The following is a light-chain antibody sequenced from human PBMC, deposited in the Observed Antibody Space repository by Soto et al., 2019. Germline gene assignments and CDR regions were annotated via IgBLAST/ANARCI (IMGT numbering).Light chain of an antibody. CDR1: QSVSSY. V-gene: IGKV3-11*01. Sequence: EIVMTQSPGTLSVSPGERATLSCRASQSVSSYLAWYQQKPGQAPRLLIYDASNRATGIPARFSGTGSGTDFTLTINNLEPEDFAVYYCQVRTNWSIAFGRGTRLEIK. CDR3: QVRTNWSIA. CDR2: DAS. J-gene: IGKJ5*01.